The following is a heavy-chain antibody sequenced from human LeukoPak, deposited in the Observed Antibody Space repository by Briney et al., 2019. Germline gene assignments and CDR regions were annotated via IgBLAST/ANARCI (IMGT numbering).Heavy chain of an antibody. J-gene: IGHJ4*02. V-gene: IGHV3-30*02. CDR1: GFTFSSYG. CDR2: IRYDGSNK. Sequence: GGSLRLSCAASGFTFSSYGMHWVRQAPGKGLEWVAFIRYDGSNKYYADSVKGRFTISRDNSKNTLYLQMNSLRAEDTAVYYCAKAPTRSEGFDYWGQGTLVTVSS. CDR3: AKAPTRSEGFDY.